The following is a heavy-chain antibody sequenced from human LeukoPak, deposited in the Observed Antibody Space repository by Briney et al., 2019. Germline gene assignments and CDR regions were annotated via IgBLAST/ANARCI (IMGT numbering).Heavy chain of an antibody. Sequence: EASVKVSCKASGGTFSSYAISWVRQAPGQGLEWMGGIIPIFGTANYAQKFQGRVTITADESTSTAYMELSSLRSEDTAMYYCARDSRILAAFDIWGQGTMVTVSS. CDR2: IIPIFGTA. D-gene: IGHD2-15*01. CDR3: ARDSRILAAFDI. V-gene: IGHV1-69*13. J-gene: IGHJ3*02. CDR1: GGTFSSYA.